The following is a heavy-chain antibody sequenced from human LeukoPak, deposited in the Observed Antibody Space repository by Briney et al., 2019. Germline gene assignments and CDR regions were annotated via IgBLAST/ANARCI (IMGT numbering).Heavy chain of an antibody. CDR1: GFTFSSYS. D-gene: IGHD3-3*01. CDR3: ARATDFWSGTDWYFDL. CDR2: ISSSSSYI. J-gene: IGHJ2*01. Sequence: GGSLRLSCAASGFTFSSYSMNWVRQAPGKGLEWVSSISSSSSYIYYADSVKGRFTIPRDNAKNSLYLQMNSLRAEDTAVYYCARATDFWSGTDWYFDLWGRGTLVTVSS. V-gene: IGHV3-21*01.